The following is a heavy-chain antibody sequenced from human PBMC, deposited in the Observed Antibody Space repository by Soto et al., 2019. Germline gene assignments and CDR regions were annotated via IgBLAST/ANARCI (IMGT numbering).Heavy chain of an antibody. CDR2: IWYEGSNK. V-gene: IGHV3-33*01. D-gene: IGHD2-15*01. CDR3: ARGSVVVVVAARGADAFDI. Sequence: QVQLVESGGGVVQPGRSLRLSCAASGFTFSSYGMHWVRQAPGKGLEWVAVIWYEGSNKYYADSVKGRFTISRDNSKNTLYLQMNSLRAEDTAVYYCARGSVVVVVAARGADAFDIWGQGTMVTVSS. CDR1: GFTFSSYG. J-gene: IGHJ3*02.